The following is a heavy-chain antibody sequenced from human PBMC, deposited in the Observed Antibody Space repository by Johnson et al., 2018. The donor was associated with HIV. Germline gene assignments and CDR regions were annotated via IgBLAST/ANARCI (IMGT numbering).Heavy chain of an antibody. V-gene: IGHV3-66*01. CDR3: ARDDSGSKSLGAFDI. J-gene: IGHJ3*02. D-gene: IGHD1-26*01. CDR1: GFTFSDHY. Sequence: VQLVESGGGLVQPGGSLRLSSAASGFTFSDHYMSWIRQAPGKGLEWVSVIYSGGSTYYADSVKGRFTISRDNSKNTLYLQMNSLRAEDTAVYYCARDDSGSKSLGAFDIWGQGTMVTVSS. CDR2: IYSGGST.